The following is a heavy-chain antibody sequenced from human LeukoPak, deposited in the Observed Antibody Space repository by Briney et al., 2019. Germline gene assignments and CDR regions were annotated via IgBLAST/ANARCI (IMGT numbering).Heavy chain of an antibody. J-gene: IGHJ4*02. V-gene: IGHV1-18*04. CDR2: ISAYNGNT. D-gene: IGHD2-2*02. CDR3: ARDQEQLVVVVPAAINYY. Sequence: ASVKVSCRASGNTFTGHYIHWVRQAPGQGLEWMGWISAYNGNTNYAQKLQGRVTMTTDTSTSTAYMELRSLRSDDTAVYYCARDQEQLVVVVPAAINYYWGQGTLVTVSS. CDR1: GNTFTGHY.